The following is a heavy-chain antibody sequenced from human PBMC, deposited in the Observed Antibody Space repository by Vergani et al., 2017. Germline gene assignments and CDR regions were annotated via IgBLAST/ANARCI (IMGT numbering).Heavy chain of an antibody. CDR1: GFTFSSYG. V-gene: IGHV3-30*03. Sequence: VQLLESGGGLVQPGGSLRLSCAASGFTFSSYGMHWVRQAPGKGLEWVAVISYDGSNKYYADSVKGRFTISRDNSKNTLYLQMNSLRAEDTAVYYCARDPGRVYSYGPFDYWGQGTLVTVSS. CDR3: ARDPGRVYSYGPFDY. CDR2: ISYDGSNK. D-gene: IGHD5-18*01. J-gene: IGHJ4*02.